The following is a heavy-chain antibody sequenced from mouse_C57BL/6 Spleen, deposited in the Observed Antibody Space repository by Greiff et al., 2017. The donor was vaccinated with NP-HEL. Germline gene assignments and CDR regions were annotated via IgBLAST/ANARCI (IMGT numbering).Heavy chain of an antibody. CDR3: ARAYYGSSYWYFDV. J-gene: IGHJ1*03. D-gene: IGHD1-1*01. Sequence: QVQLKESGAELVRPGPSVKMSCKASGYTFTNYWIGWAKQRPGHGLEWIGDIYPGGGYTNYNEKFKGKATLTADKSSSTAYMQFSSLTSEDSAIYYCARAYYGSSYWYFDVWGTGTTVTVSS. CDR2: IYPGGGYT. V-gene: IGHV1-63*01. CDR1: GYTFTNYW.